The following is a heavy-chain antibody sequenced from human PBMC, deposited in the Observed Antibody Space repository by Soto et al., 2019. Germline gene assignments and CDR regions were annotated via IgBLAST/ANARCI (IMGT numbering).Heavy chain of an antibody. CDR1: GGSISSGDYY. D-gene: IGHD3-3*01. CDR2: IYYSGST. CDR3: ASAPRGDYDFWSGYYRSNWFVP. V-gene: IGHV4-30-4*01. J-gene: IGHJ5*02. Sequence: PSETLSLTCTVSGGSISSGDYYWSWIRQPPGKGLEWIGYIYYSGSTYYNPSLKSRVTISVDTSKNQFSLKLSSVTAADTAVYYCASAPRGDYDFWSGYYRSNWFVPWGQRILVTVSS.